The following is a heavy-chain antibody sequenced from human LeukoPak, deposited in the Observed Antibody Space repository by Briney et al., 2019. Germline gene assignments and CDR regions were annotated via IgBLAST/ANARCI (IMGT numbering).Heavy chain of an antibody. D-gene: IGHD4-11*01. CDR1: GGSFSGYY. CDR2: INHSGST. J-gene: IGHJ4*02. CDR3: ARGLTVTTRYFDY. Sequence: SETLSLTCAVYGGSFSGYYWSWIRQPPGKGLEWIGEINHSGSTNYNPSLKSRVTISVDTSKNQISLKLSSVTAADTAVYYCARGLTVTTRYFDYWGQGTLVTVSS. V-gene: IGHV4-34*01.